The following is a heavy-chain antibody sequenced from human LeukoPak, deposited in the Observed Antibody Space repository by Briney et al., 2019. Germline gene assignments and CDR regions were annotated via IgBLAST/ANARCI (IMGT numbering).Heavy chain of an antibody. V-gene: IGHV3-23*01. J-gene: IGHJ4*02. Sequence: GGSLRLSCAASGFTFSSYAMSWVRQAPGKGPEWVSGIGNSGDRTFYADSVKGRFTISRDNSKNTLYLQMNSLRAEDTAVYYCAKPAGYSRGPGDYWGQGTLVTVSS. CDR2: IGNSGDRT. D-gene: IGHD6-13*01. CDR3: AKPAGYSRGPGDY. CDR1: GFTFSSYA.